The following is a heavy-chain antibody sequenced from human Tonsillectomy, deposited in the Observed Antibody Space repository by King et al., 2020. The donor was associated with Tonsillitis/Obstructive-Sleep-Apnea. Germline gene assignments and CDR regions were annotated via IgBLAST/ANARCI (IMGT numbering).Heavy chain of an antibody. Sequence: QLVQSGAEVKKPGASVKVSCKASGYTFTSYAMHWVRQAPGQRLEWMGWINAGNGNTKYSQKFQGRVTITRDTSASTAYMELSSLRSEDTAVYYCARGVASRDEEVYDCWTGYNNWFDPWGQGTLVTVSS. D-gene: IGHD3-3*01. J-gene: IGHJ5*02. CDR1: GYTFTSYA. V-gene: IGHV1-3*01. CDR2: INAGNGNT. CDR3: ARGVASRDEEVYDCWTGYNNWFDP.